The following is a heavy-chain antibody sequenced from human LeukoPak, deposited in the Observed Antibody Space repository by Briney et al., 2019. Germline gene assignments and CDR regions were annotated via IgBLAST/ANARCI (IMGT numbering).Heavy chain of an antibody. V-gene: IGHV3-30*02. CDR3: AKSPHCSSTSCYVGYYYYYMDV. CDR1: GFTFSSYG. CDR2: IRYDGSNK. D-gene: IGHD2-2*01. J-gene: IGHJ6*03. Sequence: GGSLRLSCAASGFTFSSYGMHWVRQAPGKGLEWVAFIRYDGSNKYYADSVKGRFTISRDNSKNTLYLQMNSLRAEDTAVYYCAKSPHCSSTSCYVGYYYYYMDVWGKGTTVTISS.